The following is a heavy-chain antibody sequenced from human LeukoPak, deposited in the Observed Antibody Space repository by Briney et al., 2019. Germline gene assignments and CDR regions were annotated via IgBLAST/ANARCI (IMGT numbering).Heavy chain of an antibody. D-gene: IGHD3-10*01. J-gene: IGHJ4*02. CDR2: ISAYNGNT. CDR1: GHTFTSYG. CDR3: ARRRSGLFYFDY. Sequence: ASVKVSCKASGHTFTSYGISWVRQAPGQGLEWMGWISAYNGNTNYAQKLQGRVTMTTDTSTSTAYMELRSLRSDDTAVYYCARRRSGLFYFDYWGQGTLVTVSS. V-gene: IGHV1-18*01.